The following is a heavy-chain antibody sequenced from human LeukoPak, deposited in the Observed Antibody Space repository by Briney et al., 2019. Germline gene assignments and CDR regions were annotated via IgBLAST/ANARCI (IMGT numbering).Heavy chain of an antibody. CDR3: AKESPAKDIPLYY. CDR1: GFTFSRHG. D-gene: IGHD2-15*01. J-gene: IGHJ4*02. Sequence: GGSLRLSCAASGFTFSRHGMHWVRQAPGKGLEWVAVIWFDGSNKYYADSVKGRFTISRDNSKNTLYLQMNSLRAEDTAVYYCAKESPAKDIPLYYWGQGTLVTVSS. CDR2: IWFDGSNK. V-gene: IGHV3-33*06.